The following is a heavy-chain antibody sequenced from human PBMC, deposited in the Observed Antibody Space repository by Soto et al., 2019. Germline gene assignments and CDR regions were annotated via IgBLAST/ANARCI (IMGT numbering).Heavy chain of an antibody. J-gene: IGHJ1*01. CDR2: IYYSGST. D-gene: IGHD3-22*01. CDR3: AIYDSSGSRGFQH. CDR1: GGSISSGSYY. V-gene: IGHV4-31*03. Sequence: QVQLQESGPGLVKPSQTLSLTCTVSGGSISSGSYYWSWIRQHPGKGLEWIGYIYYSGSTYYNPSLKSRGTISVDTSKNQFSLNLSSVTAADTAVYYCAIYDSSGSRGFQHWGQGTLVTVSS.